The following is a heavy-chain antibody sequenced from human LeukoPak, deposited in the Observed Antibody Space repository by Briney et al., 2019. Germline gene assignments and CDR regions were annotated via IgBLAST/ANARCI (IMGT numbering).Heavy chain of an antibody. Sequence: GESLKISCKGSGYSFTSYWISWVRQMPGKGLEWMGRIDPSDSYTNYSPSFQGHVTISADKSISTAYLQWSSLKASDTAMYYCARHDSNYVLRYFDHLYYFDYWGQGTLVTVSS. J-gene: IGHJ4*02. CDR1: GYSFTSYW. V-gene: IGHV5-10-1*01. CDR3: ARHDSNYVLRYFDHLYYFDY. D-gene: IGHD3-9*01. CDR2: IDPSDSYT.